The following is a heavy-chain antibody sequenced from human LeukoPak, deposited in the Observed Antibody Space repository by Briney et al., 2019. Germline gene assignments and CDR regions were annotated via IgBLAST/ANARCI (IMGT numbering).Heavy chain of an antibody. CDR2: ISSSSSYI. CDR1: GFTFSSYA. CDR3: ASIIAAAATNWFDP. Sequence: PGGSLRLSCAASGFTFSSYAMHWVRQAPGKGLEWVSSISSSSSYIYYADSVKGRFTISRDNAKNSLYLQMNSLRAEDTAVYYCASIIAAAATNWFDPWGQGTLVTVSS. D-gene: IGHD6-25*01. J-gene: IGHJ5*02. V-gene: IGHV3-21*01.